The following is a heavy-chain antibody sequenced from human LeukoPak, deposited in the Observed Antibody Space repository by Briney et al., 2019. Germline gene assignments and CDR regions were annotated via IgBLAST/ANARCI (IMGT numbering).Heavy chain of an antibody. D-gene: IGHD4-17*01. Sequence: GSLRLSCAASGFTFSSYVMHWVRQAPGKGLEWIGSIYYSESTYQNPSLKSRVTISVDTSKNQFSLKLSSVTAADTAVYYCARIPTVTFFDYWGQGTLVTVSS. CDR3: ARIPTVTFFDY. CDR1: GFTFSSYV. CDR2: IYYSEST. V-gene: IGHV4-39*07. J-gene: IGHJ4*02.